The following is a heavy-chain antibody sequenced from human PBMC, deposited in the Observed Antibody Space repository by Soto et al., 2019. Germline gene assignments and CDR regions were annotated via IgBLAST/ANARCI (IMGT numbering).Heavy chain of an antibody. D-gene: IGHD1-26*01. CDR3: AKAPLVGATSPSDY. CDR2: IHSGGST. CDR1: GFTVSSNY. Sequence: GGSLRLSCAASGFTVSSNYMSWVRQAPGKGLEWVSVIHSGGSTYYADSVKGRFTISRDNSKNTLYLQMNSLRAEDTAVYYCAKAPLVGATSPSDYWGQGTLVTVSS. J-gene: IGHJ4*02. V-gene: IGHV3-53*01.